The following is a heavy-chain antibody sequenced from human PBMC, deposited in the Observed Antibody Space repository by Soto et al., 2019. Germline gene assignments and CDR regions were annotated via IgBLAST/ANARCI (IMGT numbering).Heavy chain of an antibody. CDR1: GYSSTSYW. J-gene: IGHJ3*02. D-gene: IGHD3-22*01. V-gene: IGHV5-10-1*01. Sequence: PGESLKISCKGSGYSSTSYWISWVRQMPGKGLEWMGRIDPSDSYTNYSPSFQGHVTISADKSISTAYLQWSSLKASDTAMYYCARHFAGHYYDSSGYGAFDIWGQGTMVTGSS. CDR2: IDPSDSYT. CDR3: ARHFAGHYYDSSGYGAFDI.